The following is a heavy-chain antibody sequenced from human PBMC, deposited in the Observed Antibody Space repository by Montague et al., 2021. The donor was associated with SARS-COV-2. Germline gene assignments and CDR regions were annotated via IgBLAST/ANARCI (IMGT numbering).Heavy chain of an antibody. CDR2: ISYDGSNK. Sequence: SLRPSCAASGFTFSSYAMHWVRQAPGKGLEWVAVISYDGSNKYYADSVKGRFTISRDNSKNTLYLQMNSLRAEDTAVYYCARDLGFYGMDVWGQGTTVTVSS. CDR3: ARDLGFYGMDV. V-gene: IGHV3-30*04. J-gene: IGHJ6*02. CDR1: GFTFSSYA.